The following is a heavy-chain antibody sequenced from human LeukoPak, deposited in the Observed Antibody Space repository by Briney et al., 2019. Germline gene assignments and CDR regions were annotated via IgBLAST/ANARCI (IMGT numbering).Heavy chain of an antibody. D-gene: IGHD4-11*01. J-gene: IGHJ4*02. CDR2: IYSGGST. Sequence: PGGSLRLSCAASGFTVSSNYMSWVRQAPGKGLEWVSGIYSGGSTYYADSVKGRFTISRDNSKNTLYLQMNSLRAEDTPVYYCARGGDYSNPFDYWGQGTLVTVSS. CDR3: ARGGDYSNPFDY. V-gene: IGHV3-53*01. CDR1: GFTVSSNY.